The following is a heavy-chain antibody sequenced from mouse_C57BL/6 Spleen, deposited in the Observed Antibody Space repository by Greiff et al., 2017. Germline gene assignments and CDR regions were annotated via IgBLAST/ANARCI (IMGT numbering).Heavy chain of an antibody. V-gene: IGHV1-4*01. D-gene: IGHD1-2*01. CDR1: GYTFTSYT. CDR3: ARAITTEDFDV. J-gene: IGHJ1*03. Sequence: QVQLQQSGAELARPGASVKMSCKASGYTFTSYTMNWVKQRPGQGLEWIGYINPSSGYTKYNQKFKDKATLTADKSSSTAYMQLSSLTSEDSAVYYCARAITTEDFDVWGTGTTVTVSS. CDR2: INPSSGYT.